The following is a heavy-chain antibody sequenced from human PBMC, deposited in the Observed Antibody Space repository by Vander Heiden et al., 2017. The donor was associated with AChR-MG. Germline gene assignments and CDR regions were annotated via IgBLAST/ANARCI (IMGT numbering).Heavy chain of an antibody. CDR2: ISGSGGST. V-gene: IGHV3-23*01. J-gene: IGHJ4*02. CDR3: ARGYCSSTSCYFNFDY. CDR1: GFTFSSYA. Sequence: EVQLLESGGGLVQPGGSLRLSCAASGFTFSSYAMSWVRQAPGKGLEWVSAISGSGGSTYYADSVKGRFTISRDNSKNTLYLQMNSLRAEDTAVYYCARGYCSSTSCYFNFDYWGQGTLVTVSS. D-gene: IGHD2-2*01.